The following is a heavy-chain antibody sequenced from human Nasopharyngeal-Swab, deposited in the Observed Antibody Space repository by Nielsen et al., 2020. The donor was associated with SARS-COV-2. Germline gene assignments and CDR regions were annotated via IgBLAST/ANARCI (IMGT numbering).Heavy chain of an antibody. CDR1: GYTFTSYG. V-gene: IGHV1-18*01. CDR3: AREGITYYYGSGSYYSDY. D-gene: IGHD3-10*01. Sequence: VSEKVSCKASGYTFTSYGISWVRQAPGQGLEWMGWISAYNGNTNYAQKLQGRVTMTTDTSTSTAYMELRSLRSDDTAVYYCAREGITYYYGSGSYYSDYWGQGTLVTVSS. J-gene: IGHJ4*02. CDR2: ISAYNGNT.